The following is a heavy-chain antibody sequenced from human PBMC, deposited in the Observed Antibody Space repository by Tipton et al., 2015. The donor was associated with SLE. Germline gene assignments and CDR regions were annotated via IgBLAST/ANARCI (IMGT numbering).Heavy chain of an antibody. CDR3: GRVVYDYVGGGYRYLDY. J-gene: IGHJ4*02. Sequence: TLSLTCTVSGFSIINGYYWGWIRQSPGKGLEWIGSFYHSGSIYYNPSLNSRVTISLDTSKNQFSLRLTSVTAADTAVYFCGRVVYDYVGGGYRYLDYWGQGSLVTVSS. CDR2: FYHSGSI. D-gene: IGHD3-16*02. CDR1: GFSIINGYY. V-gene: IGHV4-38-2*02.